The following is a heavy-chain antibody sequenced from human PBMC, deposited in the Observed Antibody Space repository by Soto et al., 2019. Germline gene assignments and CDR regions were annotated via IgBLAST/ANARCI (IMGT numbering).Heavy chain of an antibody. CDR3: ARAQGSGFLVS. V-gene: IGHV4-30-4*01. Sequence: QVQLQESGPGLVKPSQTLSLTCTFSGGSISSGDYYWSWLLQPPGKGLEWLGYIYYSGSTYYHPSLKSRVTITVETSKDQFSVKLSSVTAADTGVYYCARAQGSGFLVSWGQGTLVTVSS. J-gene: IGHJ4*02. CDR2: IYYSGST. D-gene: IGHD3-10*01. CDR1: GGSISSGDYY.